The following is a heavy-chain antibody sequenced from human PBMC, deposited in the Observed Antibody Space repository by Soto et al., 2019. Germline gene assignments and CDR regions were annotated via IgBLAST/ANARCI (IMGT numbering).Heavy chain of an antibody. J-gene: IGHJ3*02. CDR2: ISYDGSNK. V-gene: IGHV3-30-3*01. Sequence: LSCAASGFTFSSDSMHWVSQGPCKGLEWVAVISYDGSNKYYADSVKGRFTIARDNSKNTLYLQMNSLRAEDTAVYYCARDWVAAAGPDAFDIWGQGTMVSVSS. CDR1: GFTFSSDS. D-gene: IGHD6-13*01. CDR3: ARDWVAAAGPDAFDI.